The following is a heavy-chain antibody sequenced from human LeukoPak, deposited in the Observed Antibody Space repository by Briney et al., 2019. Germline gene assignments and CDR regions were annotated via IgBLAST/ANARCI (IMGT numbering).Heavy chain of an antibody. CDR2: IYYSGST. CDR1: GGSISSYY. CDR3: ARGGLQTMGENWFDP. D-gene: IGHD1-26*01. J-gene: IGHJ5*02. Sequence: SETLSLTCTVSGGSISSYYWSWIRQPPGKGLEWIGYIYYSGSTNYNPSLRSRVTISVDTSKNQFSLKLSSVTAADTAVYYCARGGLQTMGENWFDPWGQGTLVTVSS. V-gene: IGHV4-59*01.